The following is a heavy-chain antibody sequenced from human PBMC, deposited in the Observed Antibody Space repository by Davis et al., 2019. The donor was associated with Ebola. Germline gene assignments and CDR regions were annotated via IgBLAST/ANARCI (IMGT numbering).Heavy chain of an antibody. V-gene: IGHV4-34*01. CDR1: GGSFSGYY. J-gene: IGHJ4*02. CDR3: ARHSSTSCCAFDY. Sequence: MPSETLSLTCAVYGGSFSGYYWSWIRQPPGKGLEWIGEINHSGSTNYNPSLKSRVTISVDTSKNQFSLKLSSVTAADTAVYYCARHSSTSCCAFDYWGQGTLVTVSS. D-gene: IGHD2-2*01. CDR2: INHSGST.